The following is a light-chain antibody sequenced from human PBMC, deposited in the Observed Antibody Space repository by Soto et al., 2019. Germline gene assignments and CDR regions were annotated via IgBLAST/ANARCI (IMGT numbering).Light chain of an antibody. J-gene: IGKJ4*01. CDR3: QQRSNWPKLT. CDR1: QSVSSY. CDR2: DAS. V-gene: IGKV3-11*01. Sequence: EIVLTQSPSTLSLSPVERATRACRASQSVSSYLAWYQQKPGQAPRLLIYDASNRATGIPARFSGSGSGTDFTLTISSLEPEDFAVYYCQQRSNWPKLTFGGGTKVDIK.